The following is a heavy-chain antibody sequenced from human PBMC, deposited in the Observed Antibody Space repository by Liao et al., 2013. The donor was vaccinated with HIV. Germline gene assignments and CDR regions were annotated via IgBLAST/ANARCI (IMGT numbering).Heavy chain of an antibody. CDR2: INYSGST. CDR3: VRGYFDGRGYSNVFDI. J-gene: IGHJ3*02. D-gene: IGHD3-22*01. Sequence: QVQLQESGPGLVKPSETLSLTCTVSGASISSSYWSWIRQPPGKGPEWIGYINYSGSTNYNPSLKSRVTMSVDTSKNQFSLSLRSVTAADTAVYYCVRGYFDGRGYSNVFDIWGQGTMVTVSS. CDR1: GASISSSY. V-gene: IGHV4-59*01.